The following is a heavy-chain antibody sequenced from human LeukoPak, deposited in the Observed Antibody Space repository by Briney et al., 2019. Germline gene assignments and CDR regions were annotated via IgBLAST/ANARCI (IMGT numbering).Heavy chain of an antibody. CDR3: ARGSIAAAGSSKGYMDV. CDR1: GFTFSSYA. D-gene: IGHD6-13*01. J-gene: IGHJ6*03. V-gene: IGHV3-23*01. Sequence: GGSLRLSCAASGFTFSSYAMSWVRQAPGKGLEWVSAISGSGGSTYYADSVKGRFTISRDNSKNTLFLQMNSLRVEDTALYYCARGSIAAAGSSKGYMDVWGKGTTVTVSS. CDR2: ISGSGGST.